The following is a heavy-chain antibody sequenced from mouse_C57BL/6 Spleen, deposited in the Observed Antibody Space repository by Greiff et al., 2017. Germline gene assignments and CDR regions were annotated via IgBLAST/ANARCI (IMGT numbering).Heavy chain of an antibody. V-gene: IGHV2-6*01. Sequence: VQLVESGPGLVAPSQSLSITCTVSGFSLTSYGVDWVRQSPGKGLEWLGVIWGVGSTNYNSALKSRLSISTDNSKSHVFLKMNSLQTDDTAMYYCATLSYGSSGFADWGQGTLVTVAA. D-gene: IGHD1-1*01. J-gene: IGHJ3*01. CDR3: ATLSYGSSGFAD. CDR2: IWGVGST. CDR1: GFSLTSYG.